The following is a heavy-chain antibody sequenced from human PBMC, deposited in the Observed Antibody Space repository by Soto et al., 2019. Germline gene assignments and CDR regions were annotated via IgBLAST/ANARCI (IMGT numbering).Heavy chain of an antibody. CDR3: ARVDVTLAPARHGAFDV. CDR2: FIPMIGTA. J-gene: IGHJ3*01. D-gene: IGHD2-21*02. Sequence: QVQLVQSGAEVKRPGSSINISCKASGGTFSIYTVSWVRQAPGQGLEWMGRFIPMIGTANYAQNFQGRVTLSADKSATTAYMELSSLTPPDTALDYCARVDVTLAPARHGAFDVWGQGTAVTVSP. V-gene: IGHV1-69*08. CDR1: GGTFSIYT.